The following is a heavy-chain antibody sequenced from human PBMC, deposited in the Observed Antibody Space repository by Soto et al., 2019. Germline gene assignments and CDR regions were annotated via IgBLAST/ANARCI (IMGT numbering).Heavy chain of an antibody. CDR2: FCGGGGST. CDR1: GFTFNNYA. J-gene: IGHJ4*02. CDR3: AKSDYGDYGDFDH. Sequence: GGSLRLSCAASGFTFNNYAMTWVRQAPGKGLEWVSAFCGGGGSTYYADSVKGRFIISRDNSNNTLYLQMNSLRAEDTALYYCAKSDYGDYGDFDHWGQGTLVTVSS. V-gene: IGHV3-23*01. D-gene: IGHD4-17*01.